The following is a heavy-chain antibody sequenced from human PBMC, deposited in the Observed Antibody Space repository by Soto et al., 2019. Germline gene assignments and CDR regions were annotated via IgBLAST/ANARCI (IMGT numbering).Heavy chain of an antibody. D-gene: IGHD6-13*01. V-gene: IGHV1-18*01. CDR2: ISAYNGNT. CDR1: GYTFTSYG. CDR3: ARAPNPGSSSWYYFDY. Sequence: ASVKVSCKASGYTFTSYGISWVRQAPGQGLEWMGWISAYNGNTSYAQKLQGRVTMTTDTSTSTAYMELRSLRSDDTAVYYCARAPNPGSSSWYYFDYWGQGTLVTVS. J-gene: IGHJ4*02.